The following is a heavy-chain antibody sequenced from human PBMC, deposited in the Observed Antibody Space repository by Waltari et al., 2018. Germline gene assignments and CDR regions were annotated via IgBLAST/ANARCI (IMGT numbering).Heavy chain of an antibody. CDR3: ARGFSYDTSAYYFYY. D-gene: IGHD3-22*01. CDR2: IIPIFGRA. V-gene: IGHV1-69*01. J-gene: IGHJ4*02. CDR1: GGTFSNYA. Sequence: QVQLVQSGAEVKKPGSSVKVSCKASGGTFSNYAINWVRQAPGQGLEWMGGIIPIFGRASYTQNFRGRVTITADESTNTAYMELRSLRSDDTAVYYCARGFSYDTSAYYFYYWGQGTLVTVSS.